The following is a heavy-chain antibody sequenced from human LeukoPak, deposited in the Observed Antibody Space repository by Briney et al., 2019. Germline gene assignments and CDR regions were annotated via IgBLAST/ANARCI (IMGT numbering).Heavy chain of an antibody. D-gene: IGHD3-3*01. CDR3: ARGPTYYDFWSGPGDY. CDR1: GFTFDDYA. J-gene: IGHJ4*02. CDR2: ISWDGGST. Sequence: GGSLRLSCAASGFTFDDYAMHWVGQAPGKGLEWVSLISWDGGSTYYADSVKGRFTISRDNSKNSLYLQMNSLRAEDTALYYCARGPTYYDFWSGPGDYWGQGTLVTVSS. V-gene: IGHV3-43D*03.